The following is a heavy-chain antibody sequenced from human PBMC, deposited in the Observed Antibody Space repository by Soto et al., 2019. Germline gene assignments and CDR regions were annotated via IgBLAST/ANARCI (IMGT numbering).Heavy chain of an antibody. CDR2: IYYSGST. CDR1: GGSVSSGSYY. J-gene: IGHJ5*02. D-gene: IGHD3-3*01. V-gene: IGHV4-61*01. CDR3: AHDFWSGYST. Sequence: PXXTLSLPFTVSGGSVSSGSYYWSWIRQPPGKGLEWIGYIYYSGSTNYNPSLKSRVTISVDTSKNQFSLKLSSVTAADTAVYYCAHDFWSGYSTWGQGTLVTVSS.